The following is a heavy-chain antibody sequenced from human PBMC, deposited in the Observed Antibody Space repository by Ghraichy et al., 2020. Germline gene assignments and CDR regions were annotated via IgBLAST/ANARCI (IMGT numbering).Heavy chain of an antibody. D-gene: IGHD1-20*01. CDR2: IYTSGST. Sequence: SETLSLTCTVSGGSISSGSYYWSWIRQPAGKGLEWIGRIYTSGSTNYNPSLKSRVTMSVDTSKNQFSLKLSSVTAADTAVYYCARVITGTRYYMDVWGKGTTVTVSS. CDR3: ARVITGTRYYMDV. CDR1: GGSISSGSYY. J-gene: IGHJ6*03. V-gene: IGHV4-61*02.